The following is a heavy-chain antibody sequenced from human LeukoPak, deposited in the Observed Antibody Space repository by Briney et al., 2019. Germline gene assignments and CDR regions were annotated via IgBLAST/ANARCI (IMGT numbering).Heavy chain of an antibody. J-gene: IGHJ4*02. D-gene: IGHD6-13*01. CDR3: ATSFGPVIAAAGTGAD. CDR2: ISGSGSST. Sequence: GGSLRLSCAASGFTFRSYAMNWVRQAPGKGLEWVSVISGSGSSTYYADSVKGRFTISRDNSKNTLYLQMNSLRAEDTAVYYCATSFGPVIAAAGTGADWDQGTLVTVSS. V-gene: IGHV3-23*01. CDR1: GFTFRSYA.